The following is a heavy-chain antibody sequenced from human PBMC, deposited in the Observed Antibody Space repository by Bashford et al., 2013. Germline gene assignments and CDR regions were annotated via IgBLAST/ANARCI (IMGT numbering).Heavy chain of an antibody. V-gene: IGHV1-8*01. J-gene: IGHJ5*02. CDR3: GRGVQTFDP. CDR2: MNPNSGNT. D-gene: IGHD1-1*01. Sequence: WVRQAPGQGLEWMGWMNPNSGNTGYAQKFQGRVTMTRNTSISTAYMELSSLTSDDTAVYFCGRGVQTFDPWGQGPWSTVSS.